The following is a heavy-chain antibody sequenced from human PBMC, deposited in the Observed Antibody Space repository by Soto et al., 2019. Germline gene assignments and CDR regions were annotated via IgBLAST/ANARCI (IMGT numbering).Heavy chain of an antibody. Sequence: GGSLRLSCAASGFTFSKHGIHWVRQAPGKGLEWVAVISYDGSSQYYADSVKGRFTISRDNSKNTVYLQMTTLRREDAAVYYCAKAHGYSSGWRADSWGQGTRVTVSS. CDR3: AKAHGYSSGWRADS. CDR2: ISYDGSSQ. J-gene: IGHJ4*02. CDR1: GFTFSKHG. V-gene: IGHV3-30*18. D-gene: IGHD6-19*01.